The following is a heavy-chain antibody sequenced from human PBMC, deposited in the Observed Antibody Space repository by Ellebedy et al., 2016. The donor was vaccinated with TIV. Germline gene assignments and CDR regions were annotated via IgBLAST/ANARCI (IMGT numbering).Heavy chain of an antibody. D-gene: IGHD6-13*01. CDR3: TKDARLAATGTCDF. J-gene: IGHJ4*02. V-gene: IGHV3-23*01. CDR2: ISGSGGST. Sequence: GESLKISXAASGFTFSSYAMSWVRQAPGKGLEWVSAISGSGGSTYYADSVKGRFTISRDNSDNTLYLQMNSLRGEDTAIYHCTKDARLAATGTCDFWGQGTLVTVSS. CDR1: GFTFSSYA.